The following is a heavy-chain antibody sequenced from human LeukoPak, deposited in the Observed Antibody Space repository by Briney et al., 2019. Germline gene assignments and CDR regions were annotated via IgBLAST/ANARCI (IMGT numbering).Heavy chain of an antibody. CDR1: GFTFSSYE. J-gene: IGHJ6*03. V-gene: IGHV3-48*03. CDR2: ISGSGSDI. CDR3: AKGPYSSSWYSYYYYYMDV. D-gene: IGHD6-13*01. Sequence: PGGSLRLSCAASGFTFSSYEMNWIRQTPGKGLEWLAYISGSGSDIYFADSVKGRFTISRDNAKNSLYLQMNSLRAEDTALYYCAKGPYSSSWYSYYYYYMDVWGKGTTVTISS.